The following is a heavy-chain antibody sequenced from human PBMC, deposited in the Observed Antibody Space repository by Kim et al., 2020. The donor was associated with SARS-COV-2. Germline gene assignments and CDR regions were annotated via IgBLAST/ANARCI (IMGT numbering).Heavy chain of an antibody. D-gene: IGHD2-2*01. CDR3: ARHSGPYAGCWFDY. Sequence: SETLSLTCSVSGGSISSNSFYWGWILQPPGKGLEWIGSIYYSGNTYNSPSLKSRLTISVDTSKNQFSLRVNSVTGADTAVYFCARHSGPYAGCWFDYWGQGRVGTVSS. J-gene: IGHJ4*02. CDR2: IYYSGNT. V-gene: IGHV4-39*01. CDR1: GGSISSNSFY.